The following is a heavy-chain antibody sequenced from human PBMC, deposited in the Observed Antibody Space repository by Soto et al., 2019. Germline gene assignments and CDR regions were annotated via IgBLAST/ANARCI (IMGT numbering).Heavy chain of an antibody. V-gene: IGHV4-30-2*01. CDR1: GGSISSGGYS. J-gene: IGHJ4*02. CDR3: ARVIDR. Sequence: PSETLSLTCAVSGGSISSGGYSWSWIRQPPGKGLEWIGYIYHSGSTYYNPSLKSRVTISVDRSKNQFSLKLSSVTAAATAVYYCARVIDRWGQGTLVTVSS. CDR2: IYHSGST.